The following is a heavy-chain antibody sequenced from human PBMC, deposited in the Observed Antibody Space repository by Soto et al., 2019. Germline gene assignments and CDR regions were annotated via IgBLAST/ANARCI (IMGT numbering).Heavy chain of an antibody. CDR2: IRSKAYGGTT. CDR3: ARTSGSYLYYFDY. CDR1: GFTFGDYA. V-gene: IGHV3-49*03. J-gene: IGHJ4*02. D-gene: IGHD1-26*01. Sequence: GGSLRLSCTASGFTFGDYAMSWFRQAPGKGLEWVGFIRSKAYGGTTEYAASVKGRFTISRDDSKSIAYLQMNSLKASDSAIYYCARTSGSYLYYFDYWGQGTVVTVSS.